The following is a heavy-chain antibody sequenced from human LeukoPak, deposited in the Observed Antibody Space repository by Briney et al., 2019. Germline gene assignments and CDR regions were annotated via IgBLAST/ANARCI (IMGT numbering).Heavy chain of an antibody. CDR3: AREPARREYYGMDV. CDR2: IYYSGST. CDR1: GGSISSGGYY. J-gene: IGHJ6*02. V-gene: IGHV4-31*03. Sequence: SQTLSLTCTVSGGSISSGGYYWSWIRQHPGKGLEWIGYIYYSGSTYYNPSLKSRVTISVDTSKSQFSLKLSSVTAADTAVYYCAREPARREYYGMDVWGQGTTVTVSS.